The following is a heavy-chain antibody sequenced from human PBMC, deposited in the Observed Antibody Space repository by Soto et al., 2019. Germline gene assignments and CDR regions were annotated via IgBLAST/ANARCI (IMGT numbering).Heavy chain of an antibody. CDR2: MNPSSGNT. CDR3: AKNADFFHYHMAV. Sequence: QVLLMQSGAEVRKPGASVTVSCEASGVTFGNYEINWVRQAPGQGLEWMGWMNPSSGNTGYAQKFQGRVTMTRITSTNTAYMALRSLTSEDTAVYYCAKNADFFHYHMAVWGEGTTVTVSS. CDR1: GVTFGNYE. V-gene: IGHV1-8*01. J-gene: IGHJ6*03.